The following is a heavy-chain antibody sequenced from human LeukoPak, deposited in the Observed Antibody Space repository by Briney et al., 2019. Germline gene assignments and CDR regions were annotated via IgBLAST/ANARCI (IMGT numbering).Heavy chain of an antibody. CDR3: ARGNGGYNYFVLPFDY. V-gene: IGHV1-2*06. D-gene: IGHD5-24*01. CDR2: INPNSGGT. CDR1: GYTFTGYY. Sequence: GRSVKVSCMASGYTFTGYYMHWVRQAPGQGLEWMGRINPNSGGTNYAQKFQGRVTITTDKSTSTADMELSSLRSEDTAVYYCARGNGGYNYFVLPFDYWGQGTLVTVSS. J-gene: IGHJ4*02.